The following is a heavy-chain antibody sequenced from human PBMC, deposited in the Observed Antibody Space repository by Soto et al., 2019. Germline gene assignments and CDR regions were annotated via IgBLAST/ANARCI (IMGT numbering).Heavy chain of an antibody. D-gene: IGHD3-22*01. CDR1: GGSISSSNW. CDR2: IYHSGST. J-gene: IGHJ4*02. Sequence: QVQLQESGPGLVKPSGTLSLTCAVSGGSISSSNWWSWVRQPPGKGLEWIGEIYHSGSTNYNPSLKSGVTISVDKPTDQFSVKLSSVTAAGTAVYYCASDGSRGDRPFDYWGQGTLVAVAS. V-gene: IGHV4-4*02. CDR3: ASDGSRGDRPFDY.